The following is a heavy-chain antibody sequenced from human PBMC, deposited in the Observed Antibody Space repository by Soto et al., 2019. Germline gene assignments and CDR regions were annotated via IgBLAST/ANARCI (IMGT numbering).Heavy chain of an antibody. D-gene: IGHD6-6*01. J-gene: IGHJ4*02. V-gene: IGHV3-30-3*01. CDR2: ISYDGSNK. CDR1: GFTFSSYA. Sequence: GGSLRLSCAASGFTFSSYAMHWVRQAPGEGLEWVAFISYDGSNKYYADSVKGRFTISRDNSRNTLYLQVDSLRPEDMAVYYCAREEDSSSSYFDYWGQGTLVTVSS. CDR3: AREEDSSSSYFDY.